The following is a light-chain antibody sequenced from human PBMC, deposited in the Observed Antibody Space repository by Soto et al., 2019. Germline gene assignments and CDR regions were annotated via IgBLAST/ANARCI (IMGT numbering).Light chain of an antibody. CDR1: SGSIASNY. Sequence: NFMLTQPHSVTESPGKTVTISCTRSSGSIASNYVQWYQQRPGSAPTTVVYRDDQRPSGVPDRLSGSIDRSSNSAALTISGLRPEDEADYYCRSYDSGSRVIFGGGTKLTVL. V-gene: IGLV6-57*04. CDR2: RDD. CDR3: RSYDSGSRVI. J-gene: IGLJ2*01.